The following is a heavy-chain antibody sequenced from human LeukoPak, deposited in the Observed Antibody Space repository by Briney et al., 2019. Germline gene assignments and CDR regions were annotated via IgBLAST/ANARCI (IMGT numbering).Heavy chain of an antibody. CDR3: AKRLSSSVYDYFDS. D-gene: IGHD3-22*01. CDR1: GFTFSSYG. V-gene: IGHV3-48*04. J-gene: IGHJ4*02. CDR2: ISRSGNTI. Sequence: GGSLRLSCAASGFTFSSYGMTWIRQAPGKGLEWVSYISRSGNTIYYADSLKGRFTISRDNAKTSLYLQLNSLRAEDTAVYYCAKRLSSSVYDYFDSWGQGTLVSVSS.